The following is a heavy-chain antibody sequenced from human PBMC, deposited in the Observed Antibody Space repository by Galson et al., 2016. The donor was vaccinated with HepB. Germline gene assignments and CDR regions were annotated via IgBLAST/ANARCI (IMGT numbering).Heavy chain of an antibody. CDR1: GGSISSGSYY. CDR3: ARAEGRYSSSWYMYNWFDP. Sequence: TLSLTCTVSGGSISSGSYYWSWIRQPAGKGLEWIGRVCTSGSTNYNPSLKSRVTISVDTSKNQFSLKLSSVTAADTAIYYCARAEGRYSSSWYMYNWFDPWGQGTLVTVSS. D-gene: IGHD6-13*01. CDR2: VCTSGST. J-gene: IGHJ5*02. V-gene: IGHV4-61*02.